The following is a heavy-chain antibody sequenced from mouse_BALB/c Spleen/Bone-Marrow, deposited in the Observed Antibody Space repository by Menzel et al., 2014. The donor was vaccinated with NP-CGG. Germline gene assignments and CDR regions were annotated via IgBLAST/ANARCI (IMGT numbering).Heavy chain of an antibody. Sequence: VQVVESGAELAKPGASVKMSCKASGYTFTSYWMHRVKQRPGQGLEWIGYINPSTGYTEYNQKFKDKATLTADKSSSTAYMQLSSLTSEDSAVYYCARYYRYDGFAYWGQGTLVTVSA. V-gene: IGHV1-7*01. CDR3: ARYYRYDGFAY. D-gene: IGHD2-14*01. CDR2: INPSTGYT. CDR1: GYTFTSYW. J-gene: IGHJ3*01.